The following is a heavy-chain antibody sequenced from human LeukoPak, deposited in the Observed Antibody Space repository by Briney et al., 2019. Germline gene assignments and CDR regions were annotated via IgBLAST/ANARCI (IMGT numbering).Heavy chain of an antibody. Sequence: PGGSLRLSCAASGFSFSSYGMHWVCQAPGKGLEWVAVISYDGSNKYYTDSVKGRFTISRDNSKNTLYLQMNSLRAEDTAVYYCAKDPSNHHLTPPQQESPMDYWGQGTLVTVSS. CDR1: GFSFSSYG. CDR3: AKDPSNHHLTPPQQESPMDY. CDR2: ISYDGSNK. D-gene: IGHD1-14*01. J-gene: IGHJ4*02. V-gene: IGHV3-30*18.